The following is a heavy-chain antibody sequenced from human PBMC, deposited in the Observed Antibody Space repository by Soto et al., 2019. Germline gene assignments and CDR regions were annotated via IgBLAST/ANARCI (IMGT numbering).Heavy chain of an antibody. J-gene: IGHJ6*02. CDR3: ARRPYKLGVPNGMDV. D-gene: IGHD7-27*01. Sequence: PSETLSLTCTVSGGSISNAADYWGWIRQSPGKGLEWIGSIFYSGTTYYNPSLKSRLTISVDTSKNQFSLKLSSVTAADTAVYYCARRPYKLGVPNGMDVWGQGTTVTVSS. CDR1: GGSISNAADY. CDR2: IFYSGTT. V-gene: IGHV4-39*01.